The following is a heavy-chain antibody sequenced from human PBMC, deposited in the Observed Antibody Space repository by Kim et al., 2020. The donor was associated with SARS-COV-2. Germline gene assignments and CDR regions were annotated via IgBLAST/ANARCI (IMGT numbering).Heavy chain of an antibody. V-gene: IGHV1-18*01. Sequence: ASVKVSCKASGYTFTSYGISWVRQAPGQGLEWMGWISAYNGNTNYAQKLQGRVTMTTDTSTSTAYMELRSLRSDDTAVYYCAREYDFWSGYYKGYYYYGMDVWGQGTTVTVSS. D-gene: IGHD3-3*01. CDR1: GYTFTSYG. CDR3: AREYDFWSGYYKGYYYYGMDV. J-gene: IGHJ6*02. CDR2: ISAYNGNT.